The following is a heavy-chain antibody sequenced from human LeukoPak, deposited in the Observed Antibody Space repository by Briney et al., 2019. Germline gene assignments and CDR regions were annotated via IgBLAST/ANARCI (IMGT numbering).Heavy chain of an antibody. Sequence: GGSLRLSCAASGFTFSSYGMHWVRQAPGKGLEWVAVISYDGSNKYYADSVKGRFTISRDNSKNTLYLQMNSLRAEDMAVYYCAKGLAAAELDYWGQGTLVTVSS. D-gene: IGHD6-13*01. CDR3: AKGLAAAELDY. CDR2: ISYDGSNK. CDR1: GFTFSSYG. J-gene: IGHJ4*02. V-gene: IGHV3-30*18.